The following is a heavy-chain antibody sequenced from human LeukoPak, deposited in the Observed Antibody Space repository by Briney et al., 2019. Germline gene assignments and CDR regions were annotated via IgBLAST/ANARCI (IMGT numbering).Heavy chain of an antibody. CDR3: ARDPPYDYVWGSYRLYYFDY. CDR2: ISPRGGGT. J-gene: IGHJ4*02. V-gene: IGHV3-21*01. Sequence: GGSLRLSCAASGFTFSNYGMNWVRQAPGKGLEWLSGISPRGGGTYYADSVKGRFTISRDNAKNSLYLQMNSLRAEDTAVYYCARDPPYDYVWGSYRLYYFDYWGQGTLVTVSS. D-gene: IGHD3-16*02. CDR1: GFTFSNYG.